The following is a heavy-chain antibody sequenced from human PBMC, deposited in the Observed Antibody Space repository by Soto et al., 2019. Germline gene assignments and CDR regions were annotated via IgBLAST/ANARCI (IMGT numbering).Heavy chain of an antibody. CDR1: VDSVSSNSAA. CDR2: AYYRSQWYY. J-gene: IGHJ4*02. V-gene: IGHV6-1*01. Sequence: SQTLSLSCAISVDSVSSNSAAWNWIRQSPSRGLEWLGRAYYRSQWYYDSAVSVRSRITVIPDTSKNQFSLKLSSVTAADTAVYYCASHVMYYDFWSGYYSWGQGTLVTVSS. CDR3: ASHVMYYDFWSGYYS. D-gene: IGHD3-3*01.